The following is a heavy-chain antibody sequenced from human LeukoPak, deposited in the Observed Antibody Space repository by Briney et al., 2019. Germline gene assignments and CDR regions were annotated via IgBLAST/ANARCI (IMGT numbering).Heavy chain of an antibody. CDR3: ARDRYCTNGVCLGPPSFDY. J-gene: IGHJ4*02. CDR2: IIPIFGTA. D-gene: IGHD2-8*01. CDR1: GGTFSSYA. Sequence: SVKVSCKASGGTFSSYAISWGRQAPGQGLEWMGGIIPIFGTANYAQKFQGRVTITADESTSTAYMELSSLRSEDTAVYYCARDRYCTNGVCLGPPSFDYRGQGTLVTVSS. V-gene: IGHV1-69*01.